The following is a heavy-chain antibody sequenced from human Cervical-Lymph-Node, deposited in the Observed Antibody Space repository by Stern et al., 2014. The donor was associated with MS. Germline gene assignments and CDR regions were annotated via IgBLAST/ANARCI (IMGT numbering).Heavy chain of an antibody. CDR2: INPSGST. V-gene: IGHV4-34*01. J-gene: IGHJ5*02. D-gene: IGHD2-15*01. CDR3: ARRGETVGKGWFDP. Sequence: QVQLQHWGAGLLKPSATLSLTCAVYGGSFSGYYLNWIRQPPGKGLEWIGEINPSGSTHYNPPLMSRVTILVDTSTTHFSLKLRSVTAADTAVYYCARRGETVGKGWFDPWGQGTLVTVSS. CDR1: GGSFSGYY.